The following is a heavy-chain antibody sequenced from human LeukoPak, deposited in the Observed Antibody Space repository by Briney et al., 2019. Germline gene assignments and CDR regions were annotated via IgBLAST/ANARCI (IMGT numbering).Heavy chain of an antibody. CDR3: ARDIYSSSWTAPYS. J-gene: IGHJ4*02. CDR2: IYYSGST. CDR1: GGSVSSGNYY. Sequence: SETLSLTCTVSGGSVSSGNYYWRWLRQPPGKGLECIGYIYYSGSTNYNPSLKSRVTISVDTSKNQFSLKLTSVTAADTAVYYCARDIYSSSWTAPYSWGQGTLVTVSS. V-gene: IGHV4-61*01. D-gene: IGHD6-13*01.